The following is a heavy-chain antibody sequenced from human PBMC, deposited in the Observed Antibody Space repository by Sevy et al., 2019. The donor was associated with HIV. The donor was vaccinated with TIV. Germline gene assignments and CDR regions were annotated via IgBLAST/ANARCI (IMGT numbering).Heavy chain of an antibody. CDR1: GGSISSSSYY. Sequence: SETLSLTCTVSGGSISSSSYYWGWIRQPPGKGLEWIGSIYYSGSTYYNPSLKSRVTIPVDTSKNQFSLKLSSVTAADTAVYYCARRVGYCSSTSCYSYFDYWGQGTLVTVSS. D-gene: IGHD2-2*02. V-gene: IGHV4-39*01. CDR2: IYYSGST. CDR3: ARRVGYCSSTSCYSYFDY. J-gene: IGHJ4*02.